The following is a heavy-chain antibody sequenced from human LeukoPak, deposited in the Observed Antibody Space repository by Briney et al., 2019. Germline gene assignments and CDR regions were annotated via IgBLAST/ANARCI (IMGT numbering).Heavy chain of an antibody. Sequence: PGRSLRLSCAASGFTFSEFGIHWVRQAPGKGLECLAVISYDGSKKYYGDSVKGRFTNSRDNSKNTLYLQMNSLRAEDTAVYYCARIHSGFDPPYSYYGMDVWGRGTTVTVSS. CDR2: ISYDGSKK. D-gene: IGHD5-12*01. CDR3: ARIHSGFDPPYSYYGMDV. CDR1: GFTFSEFG. J-gene: IGHJ6*04. V-gene: IGHV3-30*04.